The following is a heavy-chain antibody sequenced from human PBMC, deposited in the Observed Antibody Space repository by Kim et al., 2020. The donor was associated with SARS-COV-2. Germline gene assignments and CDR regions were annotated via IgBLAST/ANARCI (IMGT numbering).Heavy chain of an antibody. D-gene: IGHD2-15*01. CDR2: IYPGDSET. CDR3: GRQGHSRAVADL. V-gene: IGHV5-51*01. CDR1: GYRFTSYW. Sequence: GESLKISCKSSGYRFTSYWIAWVRQMPGKGVEWMGVIYPGDSETRYSPSFQGQVTMSADKSINTAYLHCSTLKASDTAMYYCGRQGHSRAVADLWGQGTL. J-gene: IGHJ5*02.